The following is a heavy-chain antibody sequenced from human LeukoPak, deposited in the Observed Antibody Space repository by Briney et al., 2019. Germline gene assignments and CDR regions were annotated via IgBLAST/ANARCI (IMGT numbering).Heavy chain of an antibody. Sequence: GASLKISCKGSGSRFTNYWIAWVRQMPGKGLEWMGIVYPGDSDTRYSPSFQGQVTISADESISAAYLQWSSLKASDTAMYYCARRGGNYGTWYFDLWGRGTLVTVSS. CDR2: VYPGDSDT. CDR3: ARRGGNYGTWYFDL. D-gene: IGHD4-11*01. J-gene: IGHJ2*01. V-gene: IGHV5-51*01. CDR1: GSRFTNYW.